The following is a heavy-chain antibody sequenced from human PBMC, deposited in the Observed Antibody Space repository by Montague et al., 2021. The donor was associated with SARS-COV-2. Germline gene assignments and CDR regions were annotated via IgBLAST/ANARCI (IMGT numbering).Heavy chain of an antibody. CDR2: VSYDGINK. J-gene: IGHJ4*02. Sequence: SLRLSCAASGFTSSIYAMHWVRQAPGKGLEWVAVVSYDGINKYYADSVKGRFTISRDNSKNTLFLQMNSLRAEDTAFYYCARGRGRDYGDSFDYWGQGTLVTVSS. CDR1: GFTSSIYA. D-gene: IGHD4-17*01. V-gene: IGHV3-30-3*01. CDR3: ARGRGRDYGDSFDY.